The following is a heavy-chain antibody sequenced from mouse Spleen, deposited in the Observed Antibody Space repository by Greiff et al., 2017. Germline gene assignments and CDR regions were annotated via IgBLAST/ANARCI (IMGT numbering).Heavy chain of an antibody. D-gene: IGHD1-1*01. CDR3: ARDSSYAWYFDV. CDR1: GYTFTSYW. J-gene: IGHJ1*01. Sequence: VKLQESGAELVKPGASVKLSCKTSGYTFTSYWIQWVKQRPGQGLGWIGEIFPGTGTTYYNEKFKGKATLTIDTSSSTAYMQLSSLTSEDSAVYFCARDSSYAWYFDVWGAGTTVTVSS. CDR2: IFPGTGTT. V-gene: IGHV1S132*01.